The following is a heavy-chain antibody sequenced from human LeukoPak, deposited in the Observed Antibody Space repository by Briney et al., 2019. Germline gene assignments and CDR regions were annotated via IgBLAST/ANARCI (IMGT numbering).Heavy chain of an antibody. CDR2: INQDGSEK. J-gene: IGHJ3*02. V-gene: IGHV3-7*01. CDR3: ARFRDYYGI. D-gene: IGHD3-10*01. CDR1: GFTFSNYW. Sequence: GGSLRLSCAASGFTFSNYWMSWVRQAPGKGLMWVASINQDGSEKYCVDSVKGRFTISRDNARNSLYLQMNSLRAEDTAVYYCARFRDYYGIWGQGTMVSVSS.